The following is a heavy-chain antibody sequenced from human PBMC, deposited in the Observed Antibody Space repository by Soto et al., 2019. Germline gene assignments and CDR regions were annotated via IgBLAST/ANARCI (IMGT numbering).Heavy chain of an antibody. D-gene: IGHD6-13*01. J-gene: IGHJ6*02. V-gene: IGHV1-2*02. CDR3: ARSAGSSWFDYYYYGMDV. CDR1: GYTFTGYY. Sequence: PSVKVSCKASGYTFTGYYMHWVRQAPGQGLEWMGWINPNSGGTNYAQKFQGRVTMTRDTSISTAYMELSRLRSDDTAVYYCARSAGSSWFDYYYYGMDVWGQGTTVTVSS. CDR2: INPNSGGT.